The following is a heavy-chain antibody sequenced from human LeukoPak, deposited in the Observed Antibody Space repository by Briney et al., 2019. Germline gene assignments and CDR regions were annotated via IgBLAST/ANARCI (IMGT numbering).Heavy chain of an antibody. D-gene: IGHD4-17*01. CDR3: AKVGDYGDHAVIDY. J-gene: IGHJ4*02. Sequence: ASVKVSCKTSGYTFTSYDINWVRQATGQGLEWMGWMNPVSGNTGYAQKFQGRVTMTRDTSISTAYMELSSLRSEDTAVYYCAKVGDYGDHAVIDYWGQGTLVTVSS. V-gene: IGHV1-8*01. CDR1: GYTFTSYD. CDR2: MNPVSGNT.